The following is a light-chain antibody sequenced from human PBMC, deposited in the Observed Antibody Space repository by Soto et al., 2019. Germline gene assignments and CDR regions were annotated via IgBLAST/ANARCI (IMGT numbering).Light chain of an antibody. CDR3: QQYNNWPT. CDR2: GTS. V-gene: IGKV3-15*01. J-gene: IGKJ1*01. CDR1: QNISRS. Sequence: EIVMTQSPVTLSVSPGERATLSCRASQNISRSLAWYQQKPGQGPSLLIYGTSTRAGGVPARFSGGGSGTDFTLTISRLEPEDFAVYYCQQYNNWPTFGQGTKVDIK.